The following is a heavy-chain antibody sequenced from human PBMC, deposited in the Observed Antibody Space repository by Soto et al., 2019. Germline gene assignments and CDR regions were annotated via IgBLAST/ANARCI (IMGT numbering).Heavy chain of an antibody. CDR2: ITGSGDST. D-gene: IGHD3-9*01. Sequence: PGGSLRLSCTISGFTFSSYAMSWVRQAPGKGLECVSSITGSGDSTYYADSVKGRFSISRDKSKNTLYLQMDSLRPEDTAVYYCAIAMAGYLHPFDYCGNDTLVPLSS. CDR1: GFTFSSYA. V-gene: IGHV3-23*01. J-gene: IGHJ4*01. CDR3: AIAMAGYLHPFDY.